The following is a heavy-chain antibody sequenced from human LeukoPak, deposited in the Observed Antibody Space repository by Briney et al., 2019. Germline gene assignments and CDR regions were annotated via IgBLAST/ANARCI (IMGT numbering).Heavy chain of an antibody. V-gene: IGHV3-53*04. CDR1: GFTVSSNY. Sequence: GGSLRLSCAASGFTVSSNYMSWVRQAPGKGLEWVSVIYSGGSTYYADSVKGRFTISRHNSKNTLYLQMNSLRAEDTAVYYCARDSYYGSGSAAVYYYGMDVWGQGTTVTVSS. D-gene: IGHD3-10*01. CDR2: IYSGGST. J-gene: IGHJ6*02. CDR3: ARDSYYGSGSAAVYYYGMDV.